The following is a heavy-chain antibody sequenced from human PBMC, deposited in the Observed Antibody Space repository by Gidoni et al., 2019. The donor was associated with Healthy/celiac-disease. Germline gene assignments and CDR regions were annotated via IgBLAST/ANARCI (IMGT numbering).Heavy chain of an antibody. CDR2: IYYSGST. CDR3: ARLAVVVVITPKSPPAPDAFDI. CDR1: GGSISSSSYY. D-gene: IGHD3-22*01. Sequence: QLQLQESGPGLVKPSETLSLTCTVSGGSISSSSYYWGWIRQPPGKGLEWIGSIYYSGSTYYNPSLKSRVTISVDTSKNQFSLKLSSVTAADTAVYYCARLAVVVVITPKSPPAPDAFDIWGQGTMVTVSS. V-gene: IGHV4-39*01. J-gene: IGHJ3*02.